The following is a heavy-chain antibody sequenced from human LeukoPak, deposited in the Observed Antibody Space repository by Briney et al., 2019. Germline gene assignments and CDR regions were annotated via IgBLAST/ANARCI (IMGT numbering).Heavy chain of an antibody. CDR1: GFTFGRYW. V-gene: IGHV3-7*03. CDR2: IKQDGSEK. CDR3: ARDKGDYDTSGSLFVF. D-gene: IGHD3-22*01. Sequence: PGRSLRLSCAASGFTFGRYWMSWVRQAPRKGLEWVANIKQDGSEKYYVDSVKGRFTISRDNAKNSLYLQMNYLRAEDTAVYYCARDKGDYDTSGSLFVFGGQGTLVTVSS. J-gene: IGHJ4*02.